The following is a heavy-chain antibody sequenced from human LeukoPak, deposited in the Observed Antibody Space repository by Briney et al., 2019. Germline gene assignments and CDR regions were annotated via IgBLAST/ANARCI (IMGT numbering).Heavy chain of an antibody. CDR3: ARDLYSSGWYGVDY. CDR1: GFTFGSYA. CDR2: ISYDGSNK. J-gene: IGHJ4*02. V-gene: IGHV3-30*04. D-gene: IGHD6-19*01. Sequence: GRSLRLSCAASGFTFGSYAMHWVRQAPGKGLEWVAVISYDGSNKYYADSVKGRFTISRDNSKNTLYLQMNSLRAEDTAVYYCARDLYSSGWYGVDYWGQGTLVTVSS.